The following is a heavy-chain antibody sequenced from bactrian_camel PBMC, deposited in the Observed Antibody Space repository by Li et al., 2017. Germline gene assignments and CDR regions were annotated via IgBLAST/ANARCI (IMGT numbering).Heavy chain of an antibody. V-gene: IGHV3S1*01. D-gene: IGHD7*01. CDR1: GFPFSANH. J-gene: IGHJ4*01. CDR3: AKGRPRLGLVAADLD. Sequence: HVQLVESGGGLVQPGGSLRLSCVASGFPFSANHMSWVRQPPGKKLEWVSSITASGTTSYSNSVRGRFTISRDNAKNTLYLQLDSLSTEDTATYYCAKGRPRLGLVAADLDRGQGTQVTVS. CDR2: ITASGTT.